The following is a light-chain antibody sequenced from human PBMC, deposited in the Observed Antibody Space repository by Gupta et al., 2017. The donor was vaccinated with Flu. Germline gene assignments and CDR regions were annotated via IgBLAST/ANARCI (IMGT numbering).Light chain of an antibody. Sequence: ASWYQQNPGKAPRLMIYEVSNQPSGDSNRFSGSSSGNTAALTISGPQAEDEADYYCSSYTTGSARVVFGGGTKLTVL. CDR2: EVS. J-gene: IGLJ2*01. CDR3: SSYTTGSARVV. V-gene: IGLV2-14*01.